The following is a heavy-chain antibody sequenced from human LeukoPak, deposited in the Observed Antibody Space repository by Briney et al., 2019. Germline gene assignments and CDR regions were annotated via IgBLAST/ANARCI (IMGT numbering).Heavy chain of an antibody. J-gene: IGHJ4*02. CDR3: ARDLFPGYSYGYFDY. V-gene: IGHV1-2*02. CDR2: INPNSGGT. CDR1: GYTFTGYY. Sequence: GASVKVSCKASGYTFTGYYMHWVRQAPGQGLEWMGWINPNSGGTNYAQKFQGRVTMTRDTSISTAYMELSRLRSDDTAVYYCARDLFPGYSYGYFDYWGQGTLVTVSS. D-gene: IGHD5-18*01.